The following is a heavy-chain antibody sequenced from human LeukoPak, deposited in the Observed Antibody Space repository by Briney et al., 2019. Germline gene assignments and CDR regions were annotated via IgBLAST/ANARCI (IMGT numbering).Heavy chain of an antibody. CDR1: GFTFSNYA. J-gene: IGHJ4*02. Sequence: GGSLRLSCGASGFTFSNYAMNWVRQAPGKGLEWVSGISNSGGSAYYADSVKGRFTISRDNSRNTLYLQMNSLRAEDTAVYYCAKGLRLGELSSGFDYWGQGTLVTASS. CDR2: ISNSGGSA. V-gene: IGHV3-23*01. D-gene: IGHD3-16*02. CDR3: AKGLRLGELSSGFDY.